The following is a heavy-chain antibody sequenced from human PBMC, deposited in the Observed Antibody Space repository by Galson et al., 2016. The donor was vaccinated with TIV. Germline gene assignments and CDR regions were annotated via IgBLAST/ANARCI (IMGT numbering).Heavy chain of an antibody. CDR1: GDTFSTNG. V-gene: IGHV1-69*05. Sequence: SVKVSCKASGDTFSTNGSSWVRQAPGQELERLGGIIPIFSTPNYAQKFQGRVTITTDESTTTAYMDLSSLRSEDTAVYYCAMAYYYDSSGYFYFESWGQGTLVTVSS. CDR3: AMAYYYDSSGYFYFES. J-gene: IGHJ4*02. D-gene: IGHD3-22*01. CDR2: IIPIFSTP.